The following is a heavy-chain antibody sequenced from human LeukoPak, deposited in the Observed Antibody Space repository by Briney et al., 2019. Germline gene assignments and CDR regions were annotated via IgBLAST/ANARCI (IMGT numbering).Heavy chain of an antibody. CDR2: ISRGGDVT. CDR1: GFTFSTYA. D-gene: IGHD2-15*01. Sequence: GGSLTLSCAASGFTFSTYAMTWVRQAPGKGLEWVSLISRGGDVTYYADSVKGRFTISRDSSKNTLYLQMHSLRAEDTAVYYCAARPGEVAVPYDYWGQGTLVTVSS. J-gene: IGHJ4*02. CDR3: AARPGEVAVPYDY. V-gene: IGHV3-23*01.